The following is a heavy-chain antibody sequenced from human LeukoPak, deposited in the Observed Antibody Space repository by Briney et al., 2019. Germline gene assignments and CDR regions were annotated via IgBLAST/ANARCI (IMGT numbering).Heavy chain of an antibody. J-gene: IGHJ4*02. CDR1: GGSISSYY. CDR3: ARDHYSGSYWAY. Sequence: SETLSLTCTVSGGSISSYYWSWIRQPPGKGLEWIGYIYYSGSTNYNPSLKSRVTISVDTSKNQFSLKLSSVTAADTAVYYCARDHYSGSYWAYWGQGTXVTVX. V-gene: IGHV4-59*12. D-gene: IGHD3-10*01. CDR2: IYYSGST.